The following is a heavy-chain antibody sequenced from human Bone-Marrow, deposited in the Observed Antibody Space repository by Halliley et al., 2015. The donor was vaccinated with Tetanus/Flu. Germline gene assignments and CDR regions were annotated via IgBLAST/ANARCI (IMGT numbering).Heavy chain of an antibody. J-gene: IGHJ4*02. CDR3: ARQYDFWSGYLDY. D-gene: IGHD3-3*01. CDR1: GGSISSFY. CDR2: VSDSGST. V-gene: IGHV4-59*08. Sequence: TLSLTCTVSGGSISSFYWTWIRQPPGKGLEWIGYVSDSGSTDYNPSLKNRVTISIDTSKKQFSLKLNSVTAADTSLYYCARQYDFWSGYLDYWGQGILVTVSS.